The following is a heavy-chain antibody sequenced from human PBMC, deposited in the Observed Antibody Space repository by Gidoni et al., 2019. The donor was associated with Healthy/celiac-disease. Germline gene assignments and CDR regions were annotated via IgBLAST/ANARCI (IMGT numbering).Heavy chain of an antibody. D-gene: IGHD6-19*01. J-gene: IGHJ4*02. V-gene: IGHV3-30*18. CDR2: ISYDGSNK. Sequence: QVQLVESGGGVVQPGRSLRLSCAASGFTFGSYGMHWVRQAPGKGLEWVAVISYDGSNKYYADSVKGRFTISRDNSKNTLYLQMNSLRAEDTAVYYCAKDDSHGPVARHFDYWGQGTLVTVSS. CDR3: AKDDSHGPVARHFDY. CDR1: GFTFGSYG.